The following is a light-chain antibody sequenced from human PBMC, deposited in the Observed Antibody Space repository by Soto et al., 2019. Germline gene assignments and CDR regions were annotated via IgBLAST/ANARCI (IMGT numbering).Light chain of an antibody. J-gene: IGKJ1*01. CDR2: AAS. V-gene: IGKV1-39*01. Sequence: DIQMTQSPSSLSASVGDRVTITCRASQSISSYLNWYQQKPGKAPKLLIYAASSLQSGVPSRFSGSGSGTDFTLTISSLQPEYFATYYCQQSYSTSPWTFGQGTNVDIK. CDR1: QSISSY. CDR3: QQSYSTSPWT.